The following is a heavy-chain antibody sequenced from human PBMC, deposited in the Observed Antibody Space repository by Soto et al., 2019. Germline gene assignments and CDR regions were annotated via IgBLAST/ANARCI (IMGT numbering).Heavy chain of an antibody. D-gene: IGHD3-9*01. CDR2: IFAHDGK. J-gene: IGHJ3*02. V-gene: IGHV2-26*01. CDR3: ATTSAPYFYGPGHTDSFDI. Sequence: QVTLKESGPVLVKPTETLTLTCTVSGFSLINAKMGVTWIRQPPGLALEWLAHIFAHDGKAYSTSLKSRLIISKXTXKSHVXLXXTXMGPVDTATYYCATTSAPYFYGPGHTDSFDIWGQGMMVTVSP. CDR1: GFSLINAKMG.